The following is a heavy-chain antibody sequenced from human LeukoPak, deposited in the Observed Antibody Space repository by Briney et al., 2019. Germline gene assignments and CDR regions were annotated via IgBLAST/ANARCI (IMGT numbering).Heavy chain of an antibody. CDR3: AKDISSGWYRRGT. J-gene: IGHJ1*01. Sequence: PGGSLRLSCAASGFTFSSYAMSWVHQAPGKGLQCVSAISGSGGSTYYADSVKGRFTISRDNSKNTLYLQMNSLRAEDTAVYYCAKDISSGWYRRGTWGQGTLVTVSS. V-gene: IGHV3-23*01. CDR2: ISGSGGST. D-gene: IGHD6-19*01. CDR1: GFTFSSYA.